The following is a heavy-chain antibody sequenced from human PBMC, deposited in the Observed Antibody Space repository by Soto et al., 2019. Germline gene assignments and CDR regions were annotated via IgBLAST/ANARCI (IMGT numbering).Heavy chain of an antibody. Sequence: ASVKVSCKASGYTFTSYGISWVRQAPGQGLEWMEWISAYNGNTNYAQKLQGRVTMTTETSTSTAYMELRSLRSDDTAVYYCRVYSGYDFSFDYWGQGTLVTVSS. J-gene: IGHJ4*02. CDR2: ISAYNGNT. CDR3: RVYSGYDFSFDY. D-gene: IGHD5-12*01. CDR1: GYTFTSYG. V-gene: IGHV1-18*01.